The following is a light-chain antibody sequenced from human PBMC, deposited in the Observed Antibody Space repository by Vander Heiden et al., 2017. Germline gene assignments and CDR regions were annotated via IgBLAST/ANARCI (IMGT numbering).Light chain of an antibody. V-gene: IGLV2-23*02. CDR1: SGVVGGINS. Sequence: HSALTQPASVSGSPGHSSTISCSGASGVVGGINSVSWYQQHPGKAPKLVIYEVSKRPSGVSNRFSGSKSGNTASLTISGLQAEDEADYYCCSYAGSNTFYVFGTGTKVTVL. J-gene: IGLJ1*01. CDR3: CSYAGSNTFYV. CDR2: EVS.